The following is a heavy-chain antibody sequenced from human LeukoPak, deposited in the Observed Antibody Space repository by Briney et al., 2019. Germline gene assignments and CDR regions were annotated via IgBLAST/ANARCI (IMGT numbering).Heavy chain of an antibody. V-gene: IGHV3-15*01. J-gene: IGHJ4*02. CDR2: IKRKIDGGTT. CDR3: TTAMTSTAMVPGYYFDY. D-gene: IGHD5-18*01. CDR1: GVTFRNAW. Sequence: GGSLRLSCEASGVTFRNAWMNWVRQPPGKGQEWVFLIKRKIDGGTTDYAAPVKDRFTISRDDSKNTLYLQMNSLKTEDTAVYYCTTAMTSTAMVPGYYFDYWGQGTLVTVSS.